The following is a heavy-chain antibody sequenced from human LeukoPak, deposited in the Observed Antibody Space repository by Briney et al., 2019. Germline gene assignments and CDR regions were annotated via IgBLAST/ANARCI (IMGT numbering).Heavy chain of an antibody. CDR2: INHSGST. CDR3: ARHRRYFALDY. J-gene: IGHJ4*02. CDR1: GGSFSGYY. D-gene: IGHD3-9*01. Sequence: PSETLSLTCAVYGGSFSGYYWSWIRQPPGKGLEWIGEINHSGSTNYNPSLKSRVTISVDTSKNQFSLKLSSVTAADTAVYYCARHRRYFALDYWGQGTLVTVSS. V-gene: IGHV4-34*01.